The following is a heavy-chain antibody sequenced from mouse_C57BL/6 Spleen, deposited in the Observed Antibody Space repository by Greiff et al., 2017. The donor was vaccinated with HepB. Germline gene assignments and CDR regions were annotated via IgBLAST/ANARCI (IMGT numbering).Heavy chain of an antibody. Sequence: QVQLQQSGAELVKPGASVKMSCKASGYTFTSYWITWVKQRPGQGLEWIGDIYPGSGSTNYNEKFKSKATLTVDTSSSTAYMQLSSLTSEDSAVYCCARGGYYYGSREGLMDYWGQGTSVTVSS. D-gene: IGHD1-1*01. V-gene: IGHV1-55*01. CDR1: GYTFTSYW. CDR2: IYPGSGST. CDR3: ARGGYYYGSREGLMDY. J-gene: IGHJ4*01.